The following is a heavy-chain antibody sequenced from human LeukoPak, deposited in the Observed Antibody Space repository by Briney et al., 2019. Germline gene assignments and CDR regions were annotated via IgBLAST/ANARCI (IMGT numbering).Heavy chain of an antibody. V-gene: IGHV4-34*01. J-gene: IGHJ1*01. Sequence: PSETLSLTCAVYGGSFSGYYWSWIRQPPGKGLEWIGEINHSGSTNYNPSLKSRVTISVDTSKNQFSLKLSSVTAADTAVYYCASGSYHEYFQHWGQGTLVTVSS. CDR2: INHSGST. CDR1: GGSFSGYY. D-gene: IGHD1-26*01. CDR3: ASGSYHEYFQH.